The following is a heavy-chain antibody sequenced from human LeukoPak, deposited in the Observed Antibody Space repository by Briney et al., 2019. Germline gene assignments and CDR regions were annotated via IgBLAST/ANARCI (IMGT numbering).Heavy chain of an antibody. CDR1: GFTFSSYA. V-gene: IGHV3-23*01. J-gene: IGHJ6*03. CDR2: ISGSDDST. CDR3: ARVGNWNRGYYYYMDV. D-gene: IGHD1-1*01. Sequence: GGSLRLSCAASGFTFSSYAMSWVRQAPGKGLEWVSTISGSDDSTYYAGSVKGRFTISRDNSKNMLYLQMNSLRAEDTAVYYCARVGNWNRGYYYYMDVWGKGTTVTVSS.